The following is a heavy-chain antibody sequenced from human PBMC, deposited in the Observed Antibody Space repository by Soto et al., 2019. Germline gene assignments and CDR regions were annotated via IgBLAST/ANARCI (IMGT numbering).Heavy chain of an antibody. J-gene: IGHJ6*02. CDR1: GGSISNYY. V-gene: IGHV4-59*01. CDR2: IYDSGST. Sequence: QVQLQESGPGLVKPSETLSLTCTVSGGSISNYYWSWIRQPPGKGLEWIAYIYDSGSTNYNPSLKSRVIISVDTCKNQFSLKLSSVTAADTAVYYCARGPSIAARRGYYYYAMDVWGQGTTVTVSS. D-gene: IGHD6-6*01. CDR3: ARGPSIAARRGYYYYAMDV.